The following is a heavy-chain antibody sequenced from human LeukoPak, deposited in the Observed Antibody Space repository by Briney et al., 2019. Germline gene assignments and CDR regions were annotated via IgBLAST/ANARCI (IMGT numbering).Heavy chain of an antibody. CDR3: ARDCSGSHVQLCGMDV. CDR2: IYSGGDT. Sequence: GGSLRLSRAASRFTVSSNYMSWVRQAPGKGLEWVSVIYSGGDTYYADSVKGRFTISRDNSKNTLYLQMKSLRAEDTAVYYCARDCSGSHVQLCGMDVWGQGTTVTVSS. V-gene: IGHV3-53*01. CDR1: RFTVSSNY. D-gene: IGHD1-26*01. J-gene: IGHJ6*02.